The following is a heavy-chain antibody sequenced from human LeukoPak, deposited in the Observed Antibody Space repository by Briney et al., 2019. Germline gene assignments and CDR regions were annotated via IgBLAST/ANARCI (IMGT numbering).Heavy chain of an antibody. V-gene: IGHV3-21*01. CDR1: GFTFSSYS. CDR3: ARVVAVAGRAFDI. J-gene: IGHJ3*02. CDR2: ISSSSSYI. Sequence: GGSLRLSCAASGFTFSSYSMNWVRQAPGKGLEWVSSISSSSSYIYYADSVKGRFTISRDNAKNSLYLQMNSLRAEDTAVYYCARVVAVAGRAFDIWGQGTMVTVS. D-gene: IGHD6-19*01.